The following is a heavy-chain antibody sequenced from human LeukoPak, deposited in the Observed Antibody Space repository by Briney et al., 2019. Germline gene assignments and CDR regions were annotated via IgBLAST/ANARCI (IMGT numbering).Heavy chain of an antibody. D-gene: IGHD1-26*01. CDR2: IWPVDSDT. CDR1: GYRFTDYW. Sequence: GESLKISCTASGYRFTDYWSGWVRQMPGKGLEWVGAIWPVDSDTKYSPSFQGQVTISADKSINTASLQWNSLKASDTATYYCARDPARWGHFDYWGQGTLVTVSS. CDR3: ARDPARWGHFDY. J-gene: IGHJ4*02. V-gene: IGHV5-51*01.